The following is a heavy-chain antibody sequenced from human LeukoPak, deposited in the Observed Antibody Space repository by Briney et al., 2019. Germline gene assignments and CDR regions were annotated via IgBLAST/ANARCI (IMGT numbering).Heavy chain of an antibody. D-gene: IGHD3-16*02. V-gene: IGHV1-2*02. CDR2: INPNSGGT. CDR3: ARLGDFVWGSYRPGFDH. CDR1: GYTFTSYG. Sequence: ASVKVSCKASGYTFTSYGISWVRQAPGQGLEWMGWINPNSGGTNYAQKFQGRVTMTRDTSISTAYMELSRLRSDDTAVYYCARLGDFVWGSYRPGFDHWGQGTLVTVSS. J-gene: IGHJ4*02.